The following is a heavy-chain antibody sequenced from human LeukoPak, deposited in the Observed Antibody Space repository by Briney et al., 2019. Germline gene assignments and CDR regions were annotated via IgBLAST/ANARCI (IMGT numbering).Heavy chain of an antibody. CDR2: IKQDGSEK. D-gene: IGHD3-10*01. CDR3: ARVRTTSGPDDAFDI. Sequence: PGGSLRLSCAASGFTFSSYWMSWVRQAPGMGLEWVANIKQDGSEKYYVDSVKGRFTISRDNAKNSLYLQMNSLRAEDTAVYYCARVRTTSGPDDAFDIWGQGTMVTVSS. J-gene: IGHJ3*02. V-gene: IGHV3-7*01. CDR1: GFTFSSYW.